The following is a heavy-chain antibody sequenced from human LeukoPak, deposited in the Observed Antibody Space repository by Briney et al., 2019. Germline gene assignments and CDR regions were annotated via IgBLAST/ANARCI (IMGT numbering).Heavy chain of an antibody. V-gene: IGHV3-30-3*01. Sequence: GGSLRLSCAASGFTFSSYAMHWVRQAPGKGLEWVAVISYDGSNKYYADSVKGRFTISRDNSKNTLYLQMNSLRAEDTAVYYCAKDLLPLIVVVVATTFDYWGQGTLVTVSS. J-gene: IGHJ4*02. CDR2: ISYDGSNK. D-gene: IGHD2-15*01. CDR1: GFTFSSYA. CDR3: AKDLLPLIVVVVATTFDY.